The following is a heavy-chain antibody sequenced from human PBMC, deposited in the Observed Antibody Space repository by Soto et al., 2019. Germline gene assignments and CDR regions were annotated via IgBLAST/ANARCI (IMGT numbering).Heavy chain of an antibody. CDR1: GYTFTIYG. D-gene: IGHD2-2*02. Sequence: ASVKVSCKASGYTFTIYGISWVRQAPGQGLEWMGWISAYNGNTKYAQKLQGRVTMTTDTSTSTAYMELRSLRSEDTAVYYCARSFTVPAAIGYWGQGTLVTVSS. V-gene: IGHV1-18*01. J-gene: IGHJ4*02. CDR3: ARSFTVPAAIGY. CDR2: ISAYNGNT.